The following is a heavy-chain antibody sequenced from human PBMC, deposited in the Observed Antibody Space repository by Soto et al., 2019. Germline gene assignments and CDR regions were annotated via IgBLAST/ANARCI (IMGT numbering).Heavy chain of an antibody. CDR2: ISGSSSYI. V-gene: IGHV3-21*01. J-gene: IGHJ5*02. CDR3: ARDSSGYFAYNWFDP. Sequence: EVQLVESGGGLVKPGGSLRLSCAASGFTFSSYSMNWVRQAPGKGLEWVSSISGSSSYIYYADSVKGRFTISRDNAKNSLYLQMNSLRAEDTAVYYCARDSSGYFAYNWFDPWGQGTLVTVSS. CDR1: GFTFSSYS. D-gene: IGHD3-22*01.